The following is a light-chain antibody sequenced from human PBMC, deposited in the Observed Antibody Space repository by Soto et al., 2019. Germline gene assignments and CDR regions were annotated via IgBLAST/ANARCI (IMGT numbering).Light chain of an antibody. CDR1: QSVTNK. CDR3: QQYNDWPLT. Sequence: EVVMTQSPPTLSVSQGERVTLSYRASQSVTNKLAWYQQKPGQGPRLLIYGASTRATGIPARFSGSGSGTEFTLIISSLQSEDCAVYYCQQYNDWPLTFGGGTRVEIK. CDR2: GAS. J-gene: IGKJ4*01. V-gene: IGKV3-15*01.